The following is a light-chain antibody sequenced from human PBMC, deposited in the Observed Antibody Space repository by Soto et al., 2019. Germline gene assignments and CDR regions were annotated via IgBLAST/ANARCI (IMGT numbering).Light chain of an antibody. CDR2: AAS. V-gene: IGKV1-39*01. CDR3: QQSYSTPLT. J-gene: IGKJ4*01. Sequence: DVQMTRSPSSLHASVGDRVTITCRASQSISSYLNWYQQKPGKAPKLLIYAASSLQSGVPSRFSGSGSGTDFTLTICSLQPEDFATYYCQQSYSTPLTFGGGTQVEIK. CDR1: QSISSY.